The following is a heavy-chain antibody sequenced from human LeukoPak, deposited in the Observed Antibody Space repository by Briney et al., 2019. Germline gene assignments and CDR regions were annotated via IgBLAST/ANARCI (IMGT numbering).Heavy chain of an antibody. CDR1: GFTFSSFV. Sequence: PGGSLRLSCAASGFTFSSFVMHWVRQAPGKGLEWVAVISKDGSDKYYVDSVKGQFAISRDNSSNTLYLQMNSLRAEDTAVYFCAKESCTMTNCLGDWGQGTLVTVSS. D-gene: IGHD2-8*01. CDR2: ISKDGSDK. J-gene: IGHJ4*02. CDR3: AKESCTMTNCLGD. V-gene: IGHV3-30*18.